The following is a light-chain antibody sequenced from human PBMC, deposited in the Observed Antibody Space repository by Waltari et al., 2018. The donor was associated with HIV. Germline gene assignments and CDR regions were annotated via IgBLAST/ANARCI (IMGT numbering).Light chain of an antibody. Sequence: YELTQPPSVSVSPGQTVSITCSGDKLGYRDVSWYQQKPGQSPALVIYQDAKRPSGIPERFSGSNSGNTATLTISGTQPMDEADYYCQAWDTSSTVIFGGGTKLTVL. J-gene: IGLJ2*01. CDR2: QDA. CDR1: KLGYRD. CDR3: QAWDTSSTVI. V-gene: IGLV3-1*01.